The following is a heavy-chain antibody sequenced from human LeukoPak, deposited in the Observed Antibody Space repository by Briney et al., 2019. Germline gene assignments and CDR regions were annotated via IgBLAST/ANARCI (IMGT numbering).Heavy chain of an antibody. J-gene: IGHJ4*02. D-gene: IGHD6-25*01. CDR1: GGSVTSTNW. Sequence: SETLSLTCDVSGGSVTSTNWWTWFRQPPGKGLEWIGEVHLDGRTNYNPSLKSRLVMSADLPENHISLKLTSVTAADAAVYYCAREGGFYRPLDYSGQGTLVTVSS. CDR3: AREGGFYRPLDY. V-gene: IGHV4-4*02. CDR2: VHLDGRT.